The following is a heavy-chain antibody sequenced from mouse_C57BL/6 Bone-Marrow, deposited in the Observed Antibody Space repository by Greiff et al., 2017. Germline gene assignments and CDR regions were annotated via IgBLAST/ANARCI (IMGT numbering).Heavy chain of an antibody. J-gene: IGHJ4*01. CDR2: IYPRSGNT. Sequence: QVQLQQSGAELARPGASVKLSCKASGYTFTSYGISWVKQRTGQGLEWIGEIYPRSGNTYYNEKFKGKATLTADKSSSTAYMELSSLTSEDSAVYFCARGGLLWYAMDYWGQGTSVTVSS. CDR3: ARGGLLWYAMDY. D-gene: IGHD2-10*01. CDR1: GYTFTSYG. V-gene: IGHV1-81*01.